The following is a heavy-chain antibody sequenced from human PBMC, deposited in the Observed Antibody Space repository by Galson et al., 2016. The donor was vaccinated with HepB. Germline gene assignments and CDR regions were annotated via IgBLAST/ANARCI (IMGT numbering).Heavy chain of an antibody. D-gene: IGHD6-19*01. V-gene: IGHV4-4*02. CDR3: ARAQSVAGSGIYFNY. Sequence: SETLSLTCAVSGGSISSYSWWSWVRQPPGQGLEWIGEIYHTGTTNYNPSLKSRVTISVGKSKNQFSLKLSSVTAADTAVYYCARAQSVAGSGIYFNYWGQGSLVTVSS. CDR1: GGSISSYSW. J-gene: IGHJ4*02. CDR2: IYHTGTT.